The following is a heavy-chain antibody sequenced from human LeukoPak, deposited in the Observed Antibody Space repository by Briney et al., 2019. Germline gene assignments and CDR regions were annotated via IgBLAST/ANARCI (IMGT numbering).Heavy chain of an antibody. CDR1: GFTFSSYA. Sequence: GGSLRLSCAASGFTFSSYAMHWVRQAPGKGLEWVAVISYDGSNKYYADSVKGRFTISRDNSKNTLYLQMNSLRAGDTAVYYCARVGNCSGGSCYFDYWGQGTLVTVSS. D-gene: IGHD2-15*01. CDR2: ISYDGSNK. CDR3: ARVGNCSGGSCYFDY. J-gene: IGHJ4*02. V-gene: IGHV3-30*04.